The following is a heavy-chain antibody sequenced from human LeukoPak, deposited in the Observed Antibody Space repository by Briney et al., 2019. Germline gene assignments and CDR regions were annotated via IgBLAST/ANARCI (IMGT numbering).Heavy chain of an antibody. D-gene: IGHD5-18*01. Sequence: GGSLRLSCAASGFTFSSYAMHWVRQAPGKGLEWVAVISYVGSNKYYADSVKGRFTISRDNSKNTLYLQMNSLRAEDTAVYYCAREDTAMVMFYYWGQGTLVTVSS. CDR2: ISYVGSNK. CDR3: AREDTAMVMFYY. J-gene: IGHJ4*02. CDR1: GFTFSSYA. V-gene: IGHV3-30-3*01.